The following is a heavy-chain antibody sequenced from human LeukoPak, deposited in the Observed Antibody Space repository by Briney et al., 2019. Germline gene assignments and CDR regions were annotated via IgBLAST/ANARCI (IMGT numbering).Heavy chain of an antibody. D-gene: IGHD5-18*01. V-gene: IGHV1-69*05. CDR3: ARDSSGYSYGPPFDY. CDR2: IIPIFGTA. Sequence: GASVKVSCKASGGTFSSYAISWVRQAPGQGLEWMGGIIPIFGTANYAQKLQGRVTMTTDTSTSTAYMELRSLRSDDTAVYYCARDSSGYSYGPPFDYWGQGTLVTVSS. J-gene: IGHJ4*02. CDR1: GGTFSSYA.